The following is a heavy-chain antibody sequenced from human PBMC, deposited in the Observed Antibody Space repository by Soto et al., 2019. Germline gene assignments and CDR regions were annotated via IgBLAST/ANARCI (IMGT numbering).Heavy chain of an antibody. CDR2: INHSGST. CDR3: ARAKSIAARPGPVRPVGYYFDY. D-gene: IGHD6-6*01. Sequence: PSETLPLTCAVYGLSFSGYYWSWIRQPPGKGLEGFGEINHSGSTNYNPYLKSRVTISVDTSKNQFSLKLSSVTAADTAVYYCARAKSIAARPGPVRPVGYYFDYWGQGTLVTVSS. CDR1: GLSFSGYY. V-gene: IGHV4-34*01. J-gene: IGHJ4*02.